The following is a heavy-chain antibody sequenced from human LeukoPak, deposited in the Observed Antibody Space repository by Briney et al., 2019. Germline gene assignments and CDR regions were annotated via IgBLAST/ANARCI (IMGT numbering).Heavy chain of an antibody. V-gene: IGHV4-39*01. J-gene: IGHJ4*02. CDR1: GGSISSSSYY. D-gene: IGHD1-26*01. CDR2: IYYSGST. Sequence: SETLSLTCTVSGGSISSSSYYWGWIRQPPGKGLEWIGTIYYSGSTYYNPSLKSRVTISVDTPKNQFSLKLSSVTAADAAVYYCARREEEYFDYWGQGTLVTVSS. CDR3: ARREEEYFDY.